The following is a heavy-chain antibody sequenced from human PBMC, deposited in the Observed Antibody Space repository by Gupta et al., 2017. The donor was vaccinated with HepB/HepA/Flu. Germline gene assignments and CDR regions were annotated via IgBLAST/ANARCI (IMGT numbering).Heavy chain of an antibody. CDR1: GDSINDGSYF. CDR3: ARAPPNIAPNWFDS. J-gene: IGHJ5*01. CDR2: IYSAGTT. V-gene: IGHV4-39*02. Sequence: QLQESGPGLVKPSGTLSLTCSVSGDSINDGSYFWGWIRQSPGKGLEYIGSIYSAGTTYYNPSLHSRVTISLDTSKNDFSLKLTSVTAAVTAVYYCARAPPNIAPNWFDSWGPGTLVTVSS. D-gene: IGHD6-13*01.